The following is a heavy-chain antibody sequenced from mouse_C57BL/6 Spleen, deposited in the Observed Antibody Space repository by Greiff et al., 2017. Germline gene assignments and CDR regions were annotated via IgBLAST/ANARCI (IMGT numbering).Heavy chain of an antibody. D-gene: IGHD2-1*01. J-gene: IGHJ2*01. Sequence: VQLQQSGAELVRPGASVKLSCKASGYTFTDYYINWVKQRPGQGLAWIARIYPGSGNTYYNEKFKGKATLTAEKSSSTAYMQLSSLTSEDSAVYFCARRGKLGNYGYFDYWGQGTTLTVSS. V-gene: IGHV1-76*01. CDR2: IYPGSGNT. CDR1: GYTFTDYY. CDR3: ARRGKLGNYGYFDY.